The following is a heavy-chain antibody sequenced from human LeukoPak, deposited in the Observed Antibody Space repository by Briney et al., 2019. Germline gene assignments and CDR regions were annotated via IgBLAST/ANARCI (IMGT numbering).Heavy chain of an antibody. CDR3: AREDGGNPGPNNFDY. CDR2: ISAYNGNI. J-gene: IGHJ4*02. D-gene: IGHD4-23*01. V-gene: IGHV1-18*01. Sequence: EASVKVSCKASGYTFTSYGISWVRQAPGQGLEWMGWISAYNGNINYAQKLQGRVTMTTDTSTSTAYMELRSLRSDDTAVYYCAREDGGNPGPNNFDYWGQGTLVTVSS. CDR1: GYTFTSYG.